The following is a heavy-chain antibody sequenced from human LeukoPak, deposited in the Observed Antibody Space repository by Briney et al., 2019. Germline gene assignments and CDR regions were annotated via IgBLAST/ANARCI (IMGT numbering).Heavy chain of an antibody. D-gene: IGHD3-16*01. CDR1: GGSISSYY. J-gene: IGHJ4*02. V-gene: IGHV4-59*08. Sequence: SETLSLTCSVSGGSISSYYWSWIRQPPGKGLEWIGYIYYSGSTNYNHSLKSRVTISVDTSKNQFSLKLTSVTAADTAVYYCARHGGTHKSDYFDYWGQGTLVTVSS. CDR2: IYYSGST. CDR3: ARHGGTHKSDYFDY.